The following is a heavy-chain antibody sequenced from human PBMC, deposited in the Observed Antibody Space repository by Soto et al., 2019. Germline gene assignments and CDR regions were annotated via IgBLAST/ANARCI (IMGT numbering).Heavy chain of an antibody. J-gene: IGHJ6*02. V-gene: IGHV1-69*13. CDR1: GGTFSSYA. Sequence: ASVKVSCKASGGTFSSYAISWVRQAPGQGLEWMGGIIPIFGTANYAQKFQGRVTITADESTSTAYMELSSLRSEDTAVYYCARDRSNYGSGSYYKVNYGMDVWGQGTTVTVSS. D-gene: IGHD3-10*01. CDR3: ARDRSNYGSGSYYKVNYGMDV. CDR2: IIPIFGTA.